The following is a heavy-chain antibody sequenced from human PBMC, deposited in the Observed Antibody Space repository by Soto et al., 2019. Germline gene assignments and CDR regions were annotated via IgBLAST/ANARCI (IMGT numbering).Heavy chain of an antibody. Sequence: GGSLRLSCAASGFTFSSYWMSWVRQAPGKXLEWVANIKQDGSEKYYVDSVKGRFTISRDNAKNSLYLQMNSLRAEDTAVYYCARDRGVVAATGRWYYYGMDVWGQGTTVTVSS. CDR2: IKQDGSEK. CDR3: ARDRGVVAATGRWYYYGMDV. D-gene: IGHD2-15*01. J-gene: IGHJ6*02. CDR1: GFTFSSYW. V-gene: IGHV3-7*03.